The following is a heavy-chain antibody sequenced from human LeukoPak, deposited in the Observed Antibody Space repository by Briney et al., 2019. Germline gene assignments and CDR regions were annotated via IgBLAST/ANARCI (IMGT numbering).Heavy chain of an antibody. CDR2: IPYDGSNK. Sequence: QPGRSLRLSCAASGFTFSSYGMHWVRQAPGKGLEWVAVIPYDGSNKYYADSAKGRFTISRDNSKNTLYLQMNTLRAEDTAVYYCAKDRGMSHLFNYFDYWGQGTQVTVSS. CDR3: AKDRGMSHLFNYFDY. V-gene: IGHV3-30*18. CDR1: GFTFSSYG. D-gene: IGHD6-25*01. J-gene: IGHJ4*02.